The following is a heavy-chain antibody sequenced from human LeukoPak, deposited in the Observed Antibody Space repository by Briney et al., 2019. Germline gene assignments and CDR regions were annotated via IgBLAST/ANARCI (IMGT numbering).Heavy chain of an antibody. J-gene: IGHJ6*03. CDR1: GFTFSSYA. Sequence: GGSLRLSCAASGFTFSSYAMSWVRQAPGQGLEWVSAINGSGGNTYYADSVKGRFTISRDNSKNTLYLQMDSLRAEDTAVYYCANTARIAPRYYYYYMDVWGKGTTVTVSS. V-gene: IGHV3-23*01. D-gene: IGHD6-13*01. CDR2: INGSGGNT. CDR3: ANTARIAPRYYYYYMDV.